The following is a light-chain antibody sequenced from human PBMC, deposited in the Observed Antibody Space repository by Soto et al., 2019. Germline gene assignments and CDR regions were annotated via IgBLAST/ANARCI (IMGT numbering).Light chain of an antibody. V-gene: IGLV2-14*01. CDR2: EVS. CDR1: SSDIGNYNY. J-gene: IGLJ2*01. CDR3: CSYTSTTTPV. Sequence: QSALAQPASVSGSPGQSITISCTGTSSDIGNYNYVSWYQQHPGKAPQLMIYEVSNRPSGVSNRFSGSKSGNTASLTISGLQAEDEADYFCCSYTSTTTPVFGGGTKLTVL.